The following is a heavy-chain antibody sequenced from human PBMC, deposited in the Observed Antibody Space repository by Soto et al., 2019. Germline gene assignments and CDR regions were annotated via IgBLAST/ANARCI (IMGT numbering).Heavy chain of an antibody. D-gene: IGHD3-9*01. CDR2: IYYSGST. J-gene: IGHJ5*02. V-gene: IGHV4-39*01. CDR3: ARLNYDILTGYYNEDNWFDP. Sequence: SETLSLTCTVSGGSISSSSYYWGWIRHPPGKGLEWIGSIYYSGSTYYNPSLKSRVTISVDTSKNQFSLKLSSVTAADTAVYYCARLNYDILTGYYNEDNWFDPWGQGTLVTVSS. CDR1: GGSISSSSYY.